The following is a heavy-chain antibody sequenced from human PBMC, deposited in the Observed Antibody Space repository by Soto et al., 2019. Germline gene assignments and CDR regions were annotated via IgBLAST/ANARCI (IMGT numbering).Heavy chain of an antibody. J-gene: IGHJ6*02. CDR1: GFTVSSNY. CDR2: IYSGGST. CDR3: AREVSAVAGSLAYYYYYGMDV. D-gene: IGHD6-19*01. Sequence: GGSLRLSCAASGFTVSSNYMSWVRQAPGKGLEWVSVIYSGGSTYYADSVKGRFTISRDNSKNTLYLQMNSLRAEDTAVYYCAREVSAVAGSLAYYYYYGMDVWGQGTTVTVSS. V-gene: IGHV3-53*01.